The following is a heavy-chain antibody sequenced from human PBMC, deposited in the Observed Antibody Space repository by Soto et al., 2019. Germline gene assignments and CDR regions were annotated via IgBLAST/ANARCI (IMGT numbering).Heavy chain of an antibody. CDR1: GFTFSSYA. CDR2: ISSNGGST. V-gene: IGHV3-64*01. J-gene: IGHJ3*02. D-gene: IGHD2-8*01. CDR3: ARDGPYCTNGVCYSGAFDI. Sequence: PGGSLRLSCAASGFTFSSYAMHWVRQAPGKGLEYVSAISSNGGSTYYANSVKGRFTISRDNSKNTLYLQMGSLRAEDMAVYYCARDGPYCTNGVCYSGAFDIWGQGTMVTVSS.